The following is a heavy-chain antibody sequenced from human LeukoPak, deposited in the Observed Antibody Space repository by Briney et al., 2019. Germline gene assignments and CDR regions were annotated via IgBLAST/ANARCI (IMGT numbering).Heavy chain of an antibody. D-gene: IGHD3-22*01. CDR2: IIPIFGTA. J-gene: IGHJ4*02. V-gene: IGHV1-69*13. CDR3: ARNRHDSSGYYYIDY. CDR1: GGTFSRYA. Sequence: SVKVSCKASGGTFSRYAVVWVRQAPGQGLEWMGGIIPIFGTANYAQKFQGRVTITADESTSTAYMELSSLRSEDTAVYYCARNRHDSSGYYYIDYWGQGTLVTVSS.